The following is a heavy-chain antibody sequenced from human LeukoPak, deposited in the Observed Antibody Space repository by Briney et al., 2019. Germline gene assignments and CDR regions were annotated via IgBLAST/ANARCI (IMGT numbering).Heavy chain of an antibody. CDR1: GFSFSSYW. J-gene: IGHJ4*02. CDR2: IKQDGSEK. CDR3: ARSSGSWGTTKEAFDY. V-gene: IGHV3-7*04. D-gene: IGHD1-26*01. Sequence: GGSLRLSCAASGFSFSSYWMSWVRQAPGKGLEWVAIIKQDGSEKYYVDSVEGRFTISRDNSENSLYLQMNSLRAEDTAVYYCARSSGSWGTTKEAFDYWGQGTLVTVSS.